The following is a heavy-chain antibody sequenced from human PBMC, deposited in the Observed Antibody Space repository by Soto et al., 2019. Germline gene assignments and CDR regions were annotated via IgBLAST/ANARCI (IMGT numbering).Heavy chain of an antibody. CDR3: ARDSNPPYYYDSSGLYGWFDP. J-gene: IGHJ5*02. CDR1: GFTFSSYA. D-gene: IGHD3-22*01. Sequence: QVQLVESGGGVVQPGRSLRLSCAASGFTFSSYAMHWVRQAPGKGLEWVAVISYDGSNKYYADSVKGRFTISRDNSKNTLYLQMNSLRAEDTAVYYCARDSNPPYYYDSSGLYGWFDPWGQGTLVTVSS. V-gene: IGHV3-30-3*01. CDR2: ISYDGSNK.